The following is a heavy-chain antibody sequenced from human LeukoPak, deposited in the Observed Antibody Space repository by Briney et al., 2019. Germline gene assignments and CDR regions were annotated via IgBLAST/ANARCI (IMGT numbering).Heavy chain of an antibody. Sequence: GGSLRLSCTASGFTFGDYAMSWVRQAPGEGLEWVGFIRSKAYGGTTEYAASVKGRFTISRDDSKSIAYLQMNSLKTEDTAVYYCTRGPAAHSSSWNGMDVWGQGTTVTVSS. D-gene: IGHD6-13*01. CDR3: TRGPAAHSSSWNGMDV. V-gene: IGHV3-49*04. J-gene: IGHJ6*02. CDR2: IRSKAYGGTT. CDR1: GFTFGDYA.